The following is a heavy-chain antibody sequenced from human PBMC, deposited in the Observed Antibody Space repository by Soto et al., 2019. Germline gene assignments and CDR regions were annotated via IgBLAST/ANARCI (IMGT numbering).Heavy chain of an antibody. Sequence: ASVKVSCKASGYTFTSYDINWVRQATGQGLEWMGWMNPNSGNTGYAQKFQGRVTMTRNTSISTAYMELSSLRSEDTAVYYCARGSYCTNGVCYLDYYYYYMDVWGKGTTVTVS. CDR2: MNPNSGNT. CDR1: GYTFTSYD. CDR3: ARGSYCTNGVCYLDYYYYYMDV. V-gene: IGHV1-8*01. J-gene: IGHJ6*03. D-gene: IGHD2-8*01.